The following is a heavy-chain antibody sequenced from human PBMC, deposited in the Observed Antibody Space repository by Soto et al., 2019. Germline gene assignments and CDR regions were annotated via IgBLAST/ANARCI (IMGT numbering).Heavy chain of an antibody. CDR3: AKDHPHYYDSSGYKTRFDY. CDR1: GFTFSSYG. Sequence: QVQLVESGGGVVQPGRSLRLSCAASGFTFSSYGMHWVRQAPGKGLEWVAVISYDGSNKYYADSVKGRFTISRDNSKNTLYLQMNSLRAEDTALYYCAKDHPHYYDSSGYKTRFDYWGQGTLVTVSS. J-gene: IGHJ4*02. CDR2: ISYDGSNK. V-gene: IGHV3-30*18. D-gene: IGHD3-22*01.